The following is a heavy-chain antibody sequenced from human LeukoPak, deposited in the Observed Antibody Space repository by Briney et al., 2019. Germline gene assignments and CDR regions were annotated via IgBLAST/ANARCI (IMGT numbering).Heavy chain of an antibody. CDR3: ASKGDSSPLGY. CDR2: IYSGGGT. D-gene: IGHD3-22*01. J-gene: IGHJ4*02. V-gene: IGHV3-66*01. Sequence: PGGSLRLSCAASGFTFSSYAMSWVRQAPGKGLEWVSLIYSGGGTYYADSVKGRFTISRDNSKNTLYLQMNSLRAEDTAVYYCASKGDSSPLGYWGQGTLVTVSS. CDR1: GFTFSSYA.